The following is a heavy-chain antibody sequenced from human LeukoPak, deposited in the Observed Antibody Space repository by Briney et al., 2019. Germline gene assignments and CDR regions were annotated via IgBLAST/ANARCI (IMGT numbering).Heavy chain of an antibody. V-gene: IGHV4-34*01. D-gene: IGHD4-17*01. CDR2: INHSGST. Sequence: SETLSLTCAAYGGSFSGYYWSWIRQPPGKGLEWIGEINHSGSTNYNPSLKSRVTISVDTSKNQFSLKLSSVTAADTAVYYCAFMPVTTLDYYYGMDVWGQGTTVTVSS. CDR3: AFMPVTTLDYYYGMDV. J-gene: IGHJ6*02. CDR1: GGSFSGYY.